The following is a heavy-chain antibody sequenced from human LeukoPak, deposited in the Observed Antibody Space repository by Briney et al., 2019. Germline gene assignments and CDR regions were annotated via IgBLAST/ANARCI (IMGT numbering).Heavy chain of an antibody. D-gene: IGHD3-10*01. V-gene: IGHV3-74*01. J-gene: IGHJ4*02. Sequence: PGGSLRLSCGASGFTFGTYWMHWVRHAPGKGLVWVSGINSDGGTTTYADSVKGRFTISRDNAKNTLYLQMNSLRAEDTAVYYCARDSPMVRGVEDYWGQGTLVTVSS. CDR3: ARDSPMVRGVEDY. CDR2: INSDGGTT. CDR1: GFTFGTYW.